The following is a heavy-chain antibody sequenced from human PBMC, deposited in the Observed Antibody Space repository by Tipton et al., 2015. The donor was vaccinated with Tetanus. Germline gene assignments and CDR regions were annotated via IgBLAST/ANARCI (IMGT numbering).Heavy chain of an antibody. V-gene: IGHV4-31*03. CDR3: AGSSDYYDSSGYYLDY. D-gene: IGHD3-22*01. J-gene: IGHJ4*02. CDR2: IYYSGST. CDR1: GGSISSGGYY. Sequence: TLSLTCTVSGGSISSGGYYWSWIRQHPGKGLEWIGYIYYSGSTYYNPSLKSRVTISVDTSKNQFSLKLSSVTAADTAVYYCAGSSDYYDSSGYYLDYWGQGTLVTVSS.